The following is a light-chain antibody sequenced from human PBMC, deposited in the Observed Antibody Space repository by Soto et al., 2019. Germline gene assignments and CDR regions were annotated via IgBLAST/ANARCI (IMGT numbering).Light chain of an antibody. J-gene: IGLJ2*01. Sequence: QSALTQPASVSGSPGQSITISCTGTSSDVGGYDYVAWYQQHPGKAPKLMIYDVSKRPSGVSNRFFGSKSGNTASLTISGLQAEDEADYYCSSYTGSTTLDVVFGGGTKLTVL. V-gene: IGLV2-14*01. CDR2: DVS. CDR3: SSYTGSTTLDVV. CDR1: SSDVGGYDY.